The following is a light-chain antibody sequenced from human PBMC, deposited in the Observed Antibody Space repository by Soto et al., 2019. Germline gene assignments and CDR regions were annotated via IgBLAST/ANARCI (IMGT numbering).Light chain of an antibody. J-gene: IGKJ5*01. Sequence: DIQMTQSPSSLSASVGDTVTMTCRASQSIALSVNWYQQKPGKAPKLLIYVAFTLESGVPSGFSGGGSGTEFTLTIRILQPEDFATYYCQPSFRSPIPFGQGTRLE. CDR3: QPSFRSPIP. CDR2: VAF. V-gene: IGKV1-39*01. CDR1: QSIALS.